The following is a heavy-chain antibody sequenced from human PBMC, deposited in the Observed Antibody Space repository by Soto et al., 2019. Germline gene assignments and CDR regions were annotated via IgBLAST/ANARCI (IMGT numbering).Heavy chain of an antibody. CDR1: GGTFSSYA. Sequence: QVQLVQSGAEVKKPGSSVKVSCKASGGTFSSYAISWVRQAPGQGLEWMGGIIPIFGTANYAQKFQGRVTITADESTSTAYMELSSLRSEDTAVYYCVRKGYCISTSCYSPYYYYGMDVWGQGTTVTVSS. CDR2: IIPIFGTA. J-gene: IGHJ6*02. D-gene: IGHD2-2*01. V-gene: IGHV1-69*12. CDR3: VRKGYCISTSCYSPYYYYGMDV.